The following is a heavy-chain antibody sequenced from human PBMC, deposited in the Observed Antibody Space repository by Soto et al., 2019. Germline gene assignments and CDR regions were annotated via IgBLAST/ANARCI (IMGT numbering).Heavy chain of an antibody. CDR1: GGTFSSYA. CDR3: ARAKADISGGYYHFDY. D-gene: IGHD3-22*01. V-gene: IGHV1-69*01. CDR2: IIPIFGTA. Sequence: QVQLVQSGAEVKKPGSSVKVSCKASGGTFSSYAISWVRQAPGQGLEWMGGIIPIFGTANYAQKFQGRVTITADESTSTDYMELSSLRSEDTAVYYCARAKADISGGYYHFDYWGQGTLVTVSS. J-gene: IGHJ4*02.